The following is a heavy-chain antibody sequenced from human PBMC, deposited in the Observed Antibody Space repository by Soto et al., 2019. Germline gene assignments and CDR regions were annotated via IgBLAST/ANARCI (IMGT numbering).Heavy chain of an antibody. CDR2: IHPTDGST. Sequence: QVQLVQSGAEVKEPGASVKGSCKASGYNFASNHMHWVRQIPGQGLEWMGIIHPTDGSTSYAQRFRGRITLTRDAPTNTDYMELRGLTSEDTAVYYCVRDSFGSWTFDYWGQGTLVTVSS. V-gene: IGHV1-46*01. CDR3: VRDSFGSWTFDY. J-gene: IGHJ4*02. D-gene: IGHD6-13*01. CDR1: GYNFASNH.